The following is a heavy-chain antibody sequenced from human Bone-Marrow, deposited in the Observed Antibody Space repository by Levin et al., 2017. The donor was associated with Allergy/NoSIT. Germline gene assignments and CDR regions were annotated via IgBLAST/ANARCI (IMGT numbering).Heavy chain of an antibody. V-gene: IGHV1-18*01. CDR1: GYIFFNFG. CDR3: ARDNIAVAGNNFDY. J-gene: IGHJ4*02. Sequence: ASVKVSCKASGYIFFNFGITWVRQAPGQGLEWMGWISAYNGNTRFLQKFQGRVTMTTDTSTNTAYMELKNLTSDDTAVYYCARDNIAVAGNNFDYWGQGTLVTVSS. CDR2: ISAYNGNT. D-gene: IGHD6-19*01.